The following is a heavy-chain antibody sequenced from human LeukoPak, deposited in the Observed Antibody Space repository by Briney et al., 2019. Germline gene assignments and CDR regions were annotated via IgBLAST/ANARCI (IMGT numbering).Heavy chain of an antibody. CDR1: GFTFSDYH. CDR2: ISSSGSTT. Sequence: GGSLRLSCAASGFTFSDYHMTWIRQPPGKGLQWVSYISSSGSTTYYADSVKGRFTISRDNAGNSLYLQMNSLRAEDTALYYCAREKAGPADYWGLGTLVTVSS. D-gene: IGHD1-14*01. V-gene: IGHV3-11*01. CDR3: AREKAGPADY. J-gene: IGHJ4*02.